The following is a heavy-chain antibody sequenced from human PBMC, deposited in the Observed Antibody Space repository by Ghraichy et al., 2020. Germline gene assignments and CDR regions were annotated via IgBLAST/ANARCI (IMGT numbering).Heavy chain of an antibody. Sequence: GGSLRLSCAASGFSFDDYAMHWVRQAPGKGLEWVSGISWNSGSIGYADSVKGRFTISRDNAKNSLYLQMNSLRAEDTALYYCAKDIGAAAALNSDAFDIWGQGTMVTVSS. D-gene: IGHD6-13*01. CDR1: GFSFDDYA. CDR3: AKDIGAAAALNSDAFDI. V-gene: IGHV3-9*01. J-gene: IGHJ3*02. CDR2: ISWNSGSI.